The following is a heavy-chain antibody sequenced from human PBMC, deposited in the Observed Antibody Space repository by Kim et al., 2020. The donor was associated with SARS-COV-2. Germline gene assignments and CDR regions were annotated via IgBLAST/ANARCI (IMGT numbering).Heavy chain of an antibody. V-gene: IGHV1-18*04. CDR2: ISAYNGNT. CDR1: GYTFTSYG. D-gene: IGHD6-19*01. CDR3: AREGIKQWLARVDYYYYGMDG. Sequence: ASVKVSCKASGYTFTSYGISWVRQAPGQGLEWMGWISAYNGNTNYAQKLQGRVTITTDTSTSTAYMELRSLRSDDTAVYYCAREGIKQWLARVDYYYYGMDGWGQGTTVTVAS. J-gene: IGHJ6*02.